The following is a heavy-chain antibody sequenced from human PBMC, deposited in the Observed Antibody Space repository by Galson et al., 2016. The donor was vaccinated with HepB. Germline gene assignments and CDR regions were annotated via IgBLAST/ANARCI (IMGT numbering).Heavy chain of an antibody. J-gene: IGHJ4*02. CDR1: GFTFSSYG. Sequence: SLRLSCAASGFTFSSYGMHWVRQAPGKGLEWVAVISYDGSNKYYAESVKGRFTISRDNSKNTLYLQMNSLRAEDTAVYYCAKDSRSYYDFWSGYFVSEWGQGTLVTVSS. CDR3: AKDSRSYYDFWSGYFVSE. CDR2: ISYDGSNK. D-gene: IGHD3-3*01. V-gene: IGHV3-30*18.